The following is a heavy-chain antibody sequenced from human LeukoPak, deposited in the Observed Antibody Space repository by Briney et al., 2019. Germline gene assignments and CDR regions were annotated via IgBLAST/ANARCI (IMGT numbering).Heavy chain of an antibody. CDR3: ARATSRDYYYYYMDV. CDR2: IYTSGST. CDR1: GGSISSGSYY. V-gene: IGHV4-61*02. Sequence: SQTLSLTCTVSGGSISSGSYYWSWIRQPAGKGLEWIGRIYTSGSTNYNPSLKSRVTISVDTSKNQFSLKLSSVTAADTAVYYCARATSRDYYYYYMDVWGKGTTVTVSS. J-gene: IGHJ6*03.